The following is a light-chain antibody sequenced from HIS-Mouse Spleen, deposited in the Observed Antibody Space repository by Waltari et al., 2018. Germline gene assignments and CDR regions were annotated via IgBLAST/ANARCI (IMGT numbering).Light chain of an antibody. V-gene: IGKV2-28*01. CDR3: MQALQTPFT. CDR1: HSLLHSNGYNY. Sequence: DIVMTQSPLSLPVTPGEPDSISCRSSHSLLHSNGYNYLDWYLLKPGQSPQLLIYLGCNWASGVPNRFSGSGSGTVFTLKISRVEAEDVGVYYCMQALQTPFTFGPWTKVDIK. CDR2: LGC. J-gene: IGKJ3*01.